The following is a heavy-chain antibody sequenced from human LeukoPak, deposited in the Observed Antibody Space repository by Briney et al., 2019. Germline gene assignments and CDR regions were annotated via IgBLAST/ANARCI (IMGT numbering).Heavy chain of an antibody. CDR3: AKEWRYCSSTSCSGFDY. V-gene: IGHV3-30*18. D-gene: IGHD2-2*01. Sequence: GGSLRLSCAASGFTFSSYAMSWVRQAPGKGLEWVAVISYDGSNKYYADSVKGRFTISRDNSKNTLYLQMNSLRAEDTAVYYCAKEWRYCSSTSCSGFDYWGRGTLVTVSS. J-gene: IGHJ4*02. CDR2: ISYDGSNK. CDR1: GFTFSSYA.